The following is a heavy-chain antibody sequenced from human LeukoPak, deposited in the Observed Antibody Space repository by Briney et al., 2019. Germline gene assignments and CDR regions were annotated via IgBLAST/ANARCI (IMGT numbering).Heavy chain of an antibody. CDR2: IYTSGST. J-gene: IGHJ4*02. Sequence: SDTLSLTCTVSGGSISSYYWSCIRQPAAKGLEWIGRIYTSGSTNYNPSLKSRVTITVDTSKNQCSLKLSSVTAADTAVYYCARGHGSSWEFDYWGQGTLVTVSS. CDR1: GGSISSYY. V-gene: IGHV4-4*07. D-gene: IGHD6-13*01. CDR3: ARGHGSSWEFDY.